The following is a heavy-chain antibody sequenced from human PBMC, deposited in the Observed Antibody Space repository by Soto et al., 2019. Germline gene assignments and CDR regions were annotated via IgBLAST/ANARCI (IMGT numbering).Heavy chain of an antibody. CDR3: ASEWGLQLGY. J-gene: IGHJ4*02. CDR1: GFTFSSYE. CDR2: ISSSGSTI. Sequence: VGSLRLSCAASGFTFSSYEMNWVRQAPGKGLEWVSYISSSGSTIYYADSVKGRFTISRDNAKNSLYLQMNSLRAEDTAVYYCASEWGLQLGYWGQGTLVTVSS. V-gene: IGHV3-48*03. D-gene: IGHD1-26*01.